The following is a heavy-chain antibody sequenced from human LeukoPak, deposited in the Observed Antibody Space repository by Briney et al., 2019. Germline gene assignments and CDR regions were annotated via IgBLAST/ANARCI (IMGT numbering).Heavy chain of an antibody. V-gene: IGHV3-30*18. Sequence: PGRSETLSCAASGFTFSSYGMHWVRQAPGKGLEWVAVISYDGSNKYYADSVKGRFTISRDNSKNTLYLQMNSLRAEDTAVYYCAKDIDTIFSTSTFDYWGQGALV. J-gene: IGHJ4*02. CDR2: ISYDGSNK. CDR1: GFTFSSYG. CDR3: AKDIDTIFSTSTFDY. D-gene: IGHD3-9*01.